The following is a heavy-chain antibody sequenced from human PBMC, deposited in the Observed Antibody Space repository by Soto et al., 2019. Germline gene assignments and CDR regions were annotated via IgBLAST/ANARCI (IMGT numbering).Heavy chain of an antibody. CDR3: ARQLTAMSAFDI. D-gene: IGHD2-21*02. Sequence: ASVKVSCKASGYTFTSYGISWVRQAPGQGLEWMGWISAYNGNTNYAQKLQGRVIMTTDTSTSTAYMELRSLRSDDTAVYYCARQLTAMSAFDIWGQGTMVTVSS. CDR1: GYTFTSYG. J-gene: IGHJ3*02. CDR2: ISAYNGNT. V-gene: IGHV1-18*04.